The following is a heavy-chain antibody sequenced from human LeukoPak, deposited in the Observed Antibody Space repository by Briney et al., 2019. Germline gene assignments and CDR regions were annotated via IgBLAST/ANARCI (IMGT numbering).Heavy chain of an antibody. J-gene: IGHJ6*02. Sequence: GGSLRLSCAASGFTFSSYAMSWVRLAPGKGLEWVSAIGGSGSSTYYADTVKGRFTSSKDNSKNTLYLQMNSLRAEDTAVYYCAKDGDIVVVTAIDVWGQGTTVTVSS. CDR3: AKDGDIVVVTAIDV. V-gene: IGHV3-23*01. CDR2: IGGSGSST. D-gene: IGHD2-21*02. CDR1: GFTFSSYA.